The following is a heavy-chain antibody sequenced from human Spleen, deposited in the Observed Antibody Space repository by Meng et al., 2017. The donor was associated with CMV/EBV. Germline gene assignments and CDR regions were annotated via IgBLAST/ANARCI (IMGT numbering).Heavy chain of an antibody. V-gene: IGHV3-53*01. D-gene: IGHD6-13*01. J-gene: IGHJ6*02. CDR1: GFTVSSNY. CDR3: ARDRGEVPAAAGFPYYYGMDV. Sequence: GESLKISCAASGFTVSSNYMSWVRQAPGKGLEWVSVIYSGGSTYYADSVKGRFTISRDNSKNTLYLQMNSLRAEDTAVYYCARDRGEVPAAAGFPYYYGMDVWGQGTTVTVSS. CDR2: IYSGGST.